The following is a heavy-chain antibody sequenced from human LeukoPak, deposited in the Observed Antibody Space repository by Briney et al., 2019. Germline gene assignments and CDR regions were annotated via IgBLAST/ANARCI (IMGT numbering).Heavy chain of an antibody. CDR1: GFSFSNYG. Sequence: GGSLRLSCVASGFSFSNYGMHWVRQSPGKGLEWVAVISYDGSNEYYEDSVKGRFTISRDNSKNTLYLEVNSLRAEDTAVFYCAKDQSRWFVNIVSTGSAFDAWGQGTLVTVSS. V-gene: IGHV3-30*18. CDR2: ISYDGSNE. D-gene: IGHD5/OR15-5a*01. J-gene: IGHJ4*02. CDR3: AKDQSRWFVNIVSTGSAFDA.